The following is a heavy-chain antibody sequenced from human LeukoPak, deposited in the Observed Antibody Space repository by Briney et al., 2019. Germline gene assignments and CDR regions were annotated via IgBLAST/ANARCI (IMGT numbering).Heavy chain of an antibody. CDR2: INPSGGST. D-gene: IGHD6-13*01. J-gene: IGHJ4*02. CDR3: ARIDPAAYFDY. Sequence: ASVKVSCKAAGYTFTSYYMHWVRQAPGQGLGWMGIINPSGGSTSYAQKFQGRVTMTRDTSTSTVYMELSSLRSEDTAVYFCARIDPAAYFDYWGQGTLVTVSS. CDR1: GYTFTSYY. V-gene: IGHV1-46*03.